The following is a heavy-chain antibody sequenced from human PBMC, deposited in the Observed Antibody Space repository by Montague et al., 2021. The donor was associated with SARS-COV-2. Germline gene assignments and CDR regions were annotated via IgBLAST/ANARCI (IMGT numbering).Heavy chain of an antibody. V-gene: IGHV4-39*01. CDR3: TRHVHMTWPEPSPGFDY. Sequence: SETLSLTCTASGDSISSSSYNWGWIRQPPGKGLEWIGSVHYSGRPYYNPSLKSRVTIYVDTSKNQLPLKLSSVTAADTAVYYCTRHVHMTWPEPSPGFDYWGQGTLVTVSS. J-gene: IGHJ4*02. CDR1: GDSISSSSYN. CDR2: VHYSGRP. D-gene: IGHD1-1*01.